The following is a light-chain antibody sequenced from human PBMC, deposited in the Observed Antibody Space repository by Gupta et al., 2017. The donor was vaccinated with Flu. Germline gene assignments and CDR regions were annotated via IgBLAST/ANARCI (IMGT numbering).Light chain of an antibody. V-gene: IGKV1-9*01. J-gene: IGKJ2*03. CDR1: QGISSY. Sequence: DIQLTQSPSFLSASVGDRVTITCRASQGISSYLAWYQQKPGKVPKLLIYASSTLQSGVPSRFCGSGSGTEFTLTISSLQPEDFATYYCQQHNSYPYSFGQGTKLEIK. CDR2: ASS. CDR3: QQHNSYPYS.